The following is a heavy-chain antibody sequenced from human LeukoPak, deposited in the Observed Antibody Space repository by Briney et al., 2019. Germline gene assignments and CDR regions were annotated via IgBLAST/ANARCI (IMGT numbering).Heavy chain of an antibody. J-gene: IGHJ4*02. CDR1: GYTFTGYY. V-gene: IGHV1-2*02. Sequence: GASVKVSCKASGYTFTGYYMHWVRQAPGQGLEWMGWINPNSGGTNYAQKFQGRVTMTRGTSISTAYMELSRLRSDDTAVYYCARVMVRGVSPIDYWGQGTLVTVSS. D-gene: IGHD3-10*01. CDR2: INPNSGGT. CDR3: ARVMVRGVSPIDY.